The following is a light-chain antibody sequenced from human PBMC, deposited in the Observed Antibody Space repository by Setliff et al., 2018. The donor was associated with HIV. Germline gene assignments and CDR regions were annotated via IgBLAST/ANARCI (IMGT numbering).Light chain of an antibody. CDR1: SSDVGAYTY. V-gene: IGLV2-14*01. CDR3: SSYTSSSTLV. Sequence: QSALTQPASVSGSPGQSITISCSGTSSDVGAYTYVSWYQHHPGKAPKLLIYEVSNRPSGVSNRFSSSKSGNTASLTISGLQAEDEADYYCSSYTSSSTLVFGTGTKVTVL. J-gene: IGLJ1*01. CDR2: EVS.